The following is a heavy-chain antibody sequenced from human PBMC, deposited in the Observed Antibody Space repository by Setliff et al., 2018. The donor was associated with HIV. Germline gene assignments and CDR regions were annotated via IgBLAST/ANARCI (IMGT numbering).Heavy chain of an antibody. V-gene: IGHV1-69*05. CDR1: GYTFTSYG. Sequence: GASVKVSCKASGYTFTSYGISWVRQAPGQGLEWMGGIIPIIGITNQAQKFQGRVTITTDESTSTAYMELSGLRSEDTAVYFCARDGLLVAGIRFDYWGQGTLVTVSS. CDR3: ARDGLLVAGIRFDY. CDR2: IIPIIGIT. J-gene: IGHJ4*01. D-gene: IGHD6-19*01.